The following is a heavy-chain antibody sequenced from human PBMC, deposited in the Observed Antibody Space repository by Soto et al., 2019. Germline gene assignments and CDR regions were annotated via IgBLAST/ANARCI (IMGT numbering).Heavy chain of an antibody. V-gene: IGHV3-21*01. D-gene: IGHD3-9*01. Sequence: PGGSLRLSCAASGFTFSSYSMNWVRQAPGKGLEWVSSISSSSSYIYYADSVKGRFTISRDNAKNSLYLQMNSLRAEDTAVYYCAKSDVLRYFDWFNALRVDYWGQGTLVTVSS. CDR3: AKSDVLRYFDWFNALRVDY. CDR2: ISSSSSYI. CDR1: GFTFSSYS. J-gene: IGHJ4*02.